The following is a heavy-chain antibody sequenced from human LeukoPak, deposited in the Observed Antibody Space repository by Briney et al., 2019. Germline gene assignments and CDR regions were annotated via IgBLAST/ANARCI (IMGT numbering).Heavy chain of an antibody. Sequence: ASVKVSCKASGGTFSSYAISWVRQAPGQGLEWMGRIIPIFGTANYAQKFQGRVTITTDESTSTAYMELSSLRSEDTAVYYCARAGLRSDYYDSSGYYWGYWGQGTLVTVSS. V-gene: IGHV1-69*05. CDR2: IIPIFGTA. CDR1: GGTFSSYA. J-gene: IGHJ4*02. D-gene: IGHD3-22*01. CDR3: ARAGLRSDYYDSSGYYWGY.